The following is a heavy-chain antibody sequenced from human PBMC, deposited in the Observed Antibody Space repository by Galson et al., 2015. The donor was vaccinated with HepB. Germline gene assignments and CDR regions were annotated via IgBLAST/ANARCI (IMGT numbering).Heavy chain of an antibody. Sequence: SVKVSCKASGGTFSSCTISWVRQAPGQGLEWMGRIIPILGIANYAQKFQGRVTITADKSTSTAYMELSSLRSEDTAVYYCARSHSSGWPYFGYWGQGTLVTVSS. D-gene: IGHD6-19*01. CDR2: IIPILGIA. CDR3: ARSHSSGWPYFGY. CDR1: GGTFSSCT. J-gene: IGHJ4*02. V-gene: IGHV1-69*02.